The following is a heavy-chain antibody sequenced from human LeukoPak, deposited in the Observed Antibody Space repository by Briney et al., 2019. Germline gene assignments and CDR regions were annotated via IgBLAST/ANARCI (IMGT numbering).Heavy chain of an antibody. CDR3: ASSCRDAFDI. CDR1: GGSISSYY. V-gene: IGHV4-59*08. Sequence: SETLSLTCTVAGGSISSYYWRWIRQPPGKGLEWIGYIYYSGSTNYNPSLKSRVTISVDTSKNQFSLKLSSVTAADTAVYYCASSCRDAFDIWGQGTMVTVSS. CDR2: IYYSGST. J-gene: IGHJ3*02.